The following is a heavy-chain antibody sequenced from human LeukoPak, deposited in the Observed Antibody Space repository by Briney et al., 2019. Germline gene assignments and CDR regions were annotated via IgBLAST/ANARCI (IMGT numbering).Heavy chain of an antibody. CDR2: IGGSGGST. CDR3: AKVIIRSVRFDY. J-gene: IGHJ4*02. V-gene: IGHV3-23*01. Sequence: GGSLRLSCAASGFTFSSYAMSWVRQAPGKGLEWVSAIGGSGGSTYYADSVKGRFTISRDNSKNTLYLQMNSLRAEDTAVYYCAKVIIRSVRFDYWGQGTLVTVSS. CDR1: GFTFSSYA.